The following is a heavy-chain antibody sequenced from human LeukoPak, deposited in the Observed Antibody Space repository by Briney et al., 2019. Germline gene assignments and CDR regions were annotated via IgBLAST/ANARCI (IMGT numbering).Heavy chain of an antibody. D-gene: IGHD2-2*02. J-gene: IGHJ6*03. Sequence: SETLSLTCTVSGDSISSYYWSWIRQPAGKGLEWIGRIYTSGSTNYNPSLKSRVTMSVDTSKNQFSLKLSSVTAADTAVYYCARGYCSSTSCYKYYMDVWGKGTTVTVSS. CDR2: IYTSGST. V-gene: IGHV4-4*07. CDR1: GDSISSYY. CDR3: ARGYCSSTSCYKYYMDV.